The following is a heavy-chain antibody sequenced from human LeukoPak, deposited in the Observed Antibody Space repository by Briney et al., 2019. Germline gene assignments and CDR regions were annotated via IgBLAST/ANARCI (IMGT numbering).Heavy chain of an antibody. CDR1: GYTFTGYY. CDR2: INPNSGGT. D-gene: IGHD6-19*01. CDR3: ATTLAVAGTGGTNWFAP. Sequence: ASVKVSCKASGYTFTGYYMHWVRRAPGQGLEWMGRINPNSGGTNYAQKFQGRVTMTRDTSISTAYMELSRLRSDDTAVYYCATTLAVAGTGGTNWFAPWGQGTLVTVSS. V-gene: IGHV1-2*06. J-gene: IGHJ5*02.